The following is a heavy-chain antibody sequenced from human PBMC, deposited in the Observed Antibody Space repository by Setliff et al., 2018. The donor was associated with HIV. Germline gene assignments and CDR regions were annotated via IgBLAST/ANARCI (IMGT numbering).Heavy chain of an antibody. Sequence: SETLSLTCVVSDDSFSNYDWTWIRQSPGKALEWIGYISSSGTTNYNPSLRSRVTISMETSNTRFSLWLRSATAADTATYFCARLGRAIDDGGSSLRLDFWCQGMRVTVSS. J-gene: IGHJ4*02. CDR2: ISSSGTT. V-gene: IGHV4-4*09. CDR3: ARLGRAIDDGGSSLRLDF. CDR1: DDSFSNYD. D-gene: IGHD2-21*01.